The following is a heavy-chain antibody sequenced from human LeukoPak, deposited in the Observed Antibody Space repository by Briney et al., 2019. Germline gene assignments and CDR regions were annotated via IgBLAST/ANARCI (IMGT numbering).Heavy chain of an antibody. Sequence: WGSLRLSCVASGFTFSSYSMNWVRQAPGKGLEWVSYLSRSSGTIYYADSVRGRFTISRDNAKNSLYLQMNRLRAEDTAVYYCARRSEFGVLYYMDIWGKGTTVTVSS. CDR2: LSRSSGTI. CDR1: GFTFSSYS. CDR3: ARRSEFGVLYYMDI. D-gene: IGHD3-16*01. V-gene: IGHV3-48*01. J-gene: IGHJ6*03.